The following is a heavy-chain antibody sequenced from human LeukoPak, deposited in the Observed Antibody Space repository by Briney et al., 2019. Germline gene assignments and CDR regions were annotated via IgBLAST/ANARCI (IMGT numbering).Heavy chain of an antibody. D-gene: IGHD6-13*01. CDR2: ISGSGGST. V-gene: IGHV3-23*01. CDR1: GFTFSSYA. Sequence: GGSLRLSCAASGFTFSSYAMSWVRQAPGEGLEWVSAISGSGGSTYYADSVKGRFTISRDNSKNTLYLQMNSLRAEDTAVYYCAKGPFWDSSSWPFDCWGQGTLVTVSS. CDR3: AKGPFWDSSSWPFDC. J-gene: IGHJ4*02.